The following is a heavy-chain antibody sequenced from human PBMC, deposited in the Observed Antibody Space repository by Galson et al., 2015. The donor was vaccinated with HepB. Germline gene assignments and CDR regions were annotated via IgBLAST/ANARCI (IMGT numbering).Heavy chain of an antibody. D-gene: IGHD3-10*01. CDR2: IRLDGSNR. J-gene: IGHJ6*03. Sequence: SLRLSCAASGFIFSSFGMHWVRQAPGKGLEWVAFIRLDGSNRYYADSVKGRFTISRDSSRNTLYLQMNSLRPGDTAVYYCARERGGRYMDVWGKGTTVTVS. V-gene: IGHV3-30*02. CDR3: ARERGGRYMDV. CDR1: GFIFSSFG.